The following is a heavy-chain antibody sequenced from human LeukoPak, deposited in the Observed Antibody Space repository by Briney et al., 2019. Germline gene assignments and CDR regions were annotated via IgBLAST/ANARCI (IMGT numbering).Heavy chain of an antibody. Sequence: SETLSLTCTVSGGSISSYYWSWIRQPAGKGLEWIGRIYTSGSTNYNPSLKSRVTMSVDTSKNQFSLKLSSVTAADTAVYYCAKAHLAVAGTKDAFDIWGQGTMVTVSS. CDR1: GGSISSYY. CDR2: IYTSGST. J-gene: IGHJ3*02. CDR3: AKAHLAVAGTKDAFDI. D-gene: IGHD6-19*01. V-gene: IGHV4-4*07.